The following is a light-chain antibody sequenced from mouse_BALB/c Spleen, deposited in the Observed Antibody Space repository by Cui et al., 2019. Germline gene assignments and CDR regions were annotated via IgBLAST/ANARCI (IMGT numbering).Light chain of an antibody. CDR2: STS. J-gene: IGKJ1*01. CDR3: HQWSSYPWT. CDR1: SRVSY. Sequence: IVLTLSQATMSASLGEEITLTCSASSRVSYMHWYQPKSGPSPKLLIYSTSHLASGVPSRVSGSGSGTFYSLTISSVEAEDAADYYCHQWSSYPWTFGGGTKLEIK. V-gene: IGKV4-80*01.